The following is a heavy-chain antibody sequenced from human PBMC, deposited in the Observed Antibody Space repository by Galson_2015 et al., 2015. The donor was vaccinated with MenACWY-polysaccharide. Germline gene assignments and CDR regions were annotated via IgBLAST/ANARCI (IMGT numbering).Heavy chain of an antibody. J-gene: IGHJ4*02. CDR2: INPNSGGT. Sequence: SCKASGYTFTGYYMHWVRQAPGQGLEWMGWINPNSGGTNYAQKFQGRVTMTRDTSISTAYMEPSRLRSDDTAVYYCAAGQYYDFWSGYYPFDYWGQGTLVTVSS. CDR1: GYTFTGYY. CDR3: AAGQYYDFWSGYYPFDY. V-gene: IGHV1-2*02. D-gene: IGHD3-3*01.